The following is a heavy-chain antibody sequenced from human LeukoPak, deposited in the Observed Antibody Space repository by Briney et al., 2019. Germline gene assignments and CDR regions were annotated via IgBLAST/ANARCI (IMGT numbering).Heavy chain of an antibody. CDR3: ARDVNSYAKLDS. Sequence: PGGSLRLSCAAAGCTFTTYTMNWVRQAPGKGLEWVSFISSSGATVYYADSVKGRFTISRDNAKNSLFLQMSSLRDEDTAVYYCARDVNSYAKLDSWGRGTLVTVYS. V-gene: IGHV3-48*02. CDR1: GCTFTTYT. D-gene: IGHD5-18*01. J-gene: IGHJ4*02. CDR2: ISSSGATV.